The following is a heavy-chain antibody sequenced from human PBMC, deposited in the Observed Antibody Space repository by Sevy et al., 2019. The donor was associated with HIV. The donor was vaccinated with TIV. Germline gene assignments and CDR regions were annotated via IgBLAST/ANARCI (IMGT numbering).Heavy chain of an antibody. CDR3: ARGRVIDSPLVARTLLEDY. Sequence: ASVKVSCKTSGYTFTDYYMHWARQAPGLGLEWMGHINPNSAATIYAQRFQGRVTMTRETSISTVYMDLSRLTSDDTAVYYCARGRVIDSPLVARTLLEDYWGQGTLVTVSS. CDR1: GYTFTDYY. CDR2: INPNSAAT. J-gene: IGHJ4*02. V-gene: IGHV1-2*06. D-gene: IGHD2-15*01.